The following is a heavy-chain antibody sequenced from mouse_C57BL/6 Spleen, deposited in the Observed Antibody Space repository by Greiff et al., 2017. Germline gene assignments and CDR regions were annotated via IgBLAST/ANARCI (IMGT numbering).Heavy chain of an antibody. CDR2: IDPEDGDT. Sequence: VQLQQSGAELVRPGASVKLSCTASGFNIKDYYMHWVKQRPEQGLEWIGRIDPEDGDTEYAPKFQGKATMTADTSSNTAYLQLSSLTSEDAAVXYCTPYGYDPYWGQGTLVTVSA. V-gene: IGHV14-1*01. D-gene: IGHD2-2*01. CDR1: GFNIKDYY. CDR3: TPYGYDPY. J-gene: IGHJ3*01.